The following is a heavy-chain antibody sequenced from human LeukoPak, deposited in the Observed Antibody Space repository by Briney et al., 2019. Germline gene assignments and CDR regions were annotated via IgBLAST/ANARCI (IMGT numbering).Heavy chain of an antibody. J-gene: IGHJ3*02. CDR3: ARGEIVVVTAIPSRAFDI. Sequence: GASVKVSCKASGGTFSSYAISWVRQAPGQGLEWMGGIIPIFGTANYAQKFQGRVTITADKSTSTAYMELSSLRSEDTAVYYCARGEIVVVTAIPSRAFDIWGQGTMVTVSS. V-gene: IGHV1-69*06. D-gene: IGHD2-21*02. CDR1: GGTFSSYA. CDR2: IIPIFGTA.